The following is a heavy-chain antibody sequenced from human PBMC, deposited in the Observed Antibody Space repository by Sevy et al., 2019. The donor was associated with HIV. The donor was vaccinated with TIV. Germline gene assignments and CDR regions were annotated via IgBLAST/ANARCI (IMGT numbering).Heavy chain of an antibody. CDR3: AESIAARPGLGYFDY. CDR1: GGTFSSYA. J-gene: IGHJ4*02. V-gene: IGHV1-69*13. D-gene: IGHD6-6*01. Sequence: ASVKVSCKASGGTFSSYAISWVRQAPGQGLEWMGGIIPIFGTANYAQKFQGRVTITADESTSTAYMELSSLRSEDTAVYYCAESIAARPGLGYFDYWGQGTLVTVSS. CDR2: IIPIFGTA.